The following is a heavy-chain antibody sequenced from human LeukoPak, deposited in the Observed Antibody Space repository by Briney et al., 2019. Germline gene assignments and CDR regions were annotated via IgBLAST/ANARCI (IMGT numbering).Heavy chain of an antibody. D-gene: IGHD1-1*01. CDR2: ISFDGSDK. Sequence: PGGSLRLSCAASGFTFSSYGLHWVRQAPGKGLEWVAVISFDGSDKYYADSVKGRFTISRDNSKNTLYLQMNSLRTEDTAAYYCAKEGWATGTLHYYYFMDVWGKGTTVTVSS. CDR1: GFTFSSYG. V-gene: IGHV3-30*18. CDR3: AKEGWATGTLHYYYFMDV. J-gene: IGHJ6*03.